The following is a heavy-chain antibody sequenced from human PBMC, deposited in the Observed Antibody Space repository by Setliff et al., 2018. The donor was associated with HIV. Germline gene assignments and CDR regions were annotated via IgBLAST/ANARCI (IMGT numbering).Heavy chain of an antibody. Sequence: ASETLSLTCTVSGGSISSGDYYWTWIRQPAGKGLQWIGRIHTSGNTNYNPSLKSRVTISVDTSKSQFSLKLSSVTAADTAVYYCARDGPIEGSYRYYYYYMDVWGKGTTVTVSS. CDR2: IHTSGNT. CDR1: GGSISSGDYY. J-gene: IGHJ6*03. D-gene: IGHD3-10*01. CDR3: ARDGPIEGSYRYYYYYMDV. V-gene: IGHV4-61*02.